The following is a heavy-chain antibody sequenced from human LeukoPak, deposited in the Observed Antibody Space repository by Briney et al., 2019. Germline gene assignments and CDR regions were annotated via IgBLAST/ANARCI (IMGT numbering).Heavy chain of an antibody. CDR1: GFTFSSYS. D-gene: IGHD3-10*01. CDR2: ISSSSSYI. Sequence: GGSLRLSCAASGFTFSSYSMNWVRQAPGKGLEWVSSISSSSSYIYYADSVKGRFTISRDNAKNSLYLQMNSLRAEDTAVYYCAKHDYGSGSYYNPFDYWGQGTLVTVSS. CDR3: AKHDYGSGSYYNPFDY. J-gene: IGHJ4*02. V-gene: IGHV3-21*04.